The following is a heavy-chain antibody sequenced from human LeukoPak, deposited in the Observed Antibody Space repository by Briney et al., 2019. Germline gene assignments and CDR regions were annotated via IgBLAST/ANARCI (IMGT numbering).Heavy chain of an antibody. CDR2: ISSSSSYI. CDR3: ARDAEFSGSYYRSFDY. Sequence: GGSLRLSCAASGFTFSSYSMNWVRQAPGKGLEWVSSISSSSSYIYYADSVKGRFTISRDNAKNSLYLQMNSLRAEDTAVYYCARDAEFSGSYYRSFDYWGQGTPVTVSS. D-gene: IGHD3-10*01. CDR1: GFTFSSYS. V-gene: IGHV3-21*01. J-gene: IGHJ4*02.